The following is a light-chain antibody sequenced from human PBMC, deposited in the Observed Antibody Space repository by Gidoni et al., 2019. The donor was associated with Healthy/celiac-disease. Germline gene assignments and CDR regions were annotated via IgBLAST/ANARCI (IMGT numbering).Light chain of an antibody. J-gene: IGKJ1*01. CDR2: DAS. CDR3: QQYNSYSWT. CDR1: QSISSW. Sequence: DIQMTQSPSTLSASVGDRVTITCRASQSISSWLAWYQQKPGKAPKILIYDASSLESGVPSRFSGSGSGTEFTLTISSLQPDDFATYYCQQYNSYSWTFXQXTKVEIK. V-gene: IGKV1-5*01.